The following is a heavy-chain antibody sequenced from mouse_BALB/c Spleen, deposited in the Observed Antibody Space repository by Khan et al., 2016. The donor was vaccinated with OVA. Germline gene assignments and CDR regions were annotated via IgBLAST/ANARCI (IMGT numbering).Heavy chain of an antibody. Sequence: EVQLVESGGGLVQPGGSRKLSCAASGFTFSRFGMHWVRQAPEKGLEWVAYISRGRSNIYYADTVKGRFTISRDNPKNTLFLQMTSLRSEDTAMYYCARDSNFDYWGQGTTLTVSS. CDR2: ISRGRSNI. CDR3: ARDSNFDY. CDR1: GFTFSRFG. J-gene: IGHJ2*01. V-gene: IGHV5-17*02.